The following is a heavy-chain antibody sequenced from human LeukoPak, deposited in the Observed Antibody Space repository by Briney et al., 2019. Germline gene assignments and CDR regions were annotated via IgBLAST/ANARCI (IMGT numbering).Heavy chain of an antibody. CDR1: GGSISSYY. Sequence: SETLSLTCTVSGGSISSYYWSWIRQPPGKGLEWIGYIYYSGSTNYNPSLKSRVTISVDTSKDQFSLKLSSVTAADTAVYYCARGDDYSSSSWFDPWGQEPWSPSPQ. CDR2: IYYSGST. J-gene: IGHJ5*02. V-gene: IGHV4-59*01. CDR3: ARGDDYSSSSWFDP. D-gene: IGHD6-6*01.